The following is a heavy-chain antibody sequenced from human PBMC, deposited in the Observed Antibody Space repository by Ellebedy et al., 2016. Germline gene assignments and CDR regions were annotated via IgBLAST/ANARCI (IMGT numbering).Heavy chain of an antibody. Sequence: GGSLRLXXADSGFTFSRYWMSWVRQSPGKGLEWVANIKEDGGEEYYVDSVKGRFTISRDNAKNTLYLQMNSLRAEDTALYYCARDQDGKGSTSDYWGQGTLVTVSP. V-gene: IGHV3-7*01. CDR2: IKEDGGEE. CDR3: ARDQDGKGSTSDY. CDR1: GFTFSRYW. J-gene: IGHJ4*02. D-gene: IGHD1-14*01.